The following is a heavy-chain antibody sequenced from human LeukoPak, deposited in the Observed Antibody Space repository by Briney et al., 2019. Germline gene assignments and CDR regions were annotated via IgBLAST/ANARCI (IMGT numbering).Heavy chain of an antibody. J-gene: IGHJ3*02. Sequence: GSLRLSCAASGFTFSSSWMHWVRQAPGKGLVWVSRINTDGSYTNYADSVKGRFTISRDNAKNTLYLQMNSLRADDTAVYFCARGRPLYGSGSYDAFDIWGQGTMVTVSS. V-gene: IGHV3-74*01. CDR1: GFTFSSSW. CDR3: ARGRPLYGSGSYDAFDI. CDR2: INTDGSYT. D-gene: IGHD3-10*01.